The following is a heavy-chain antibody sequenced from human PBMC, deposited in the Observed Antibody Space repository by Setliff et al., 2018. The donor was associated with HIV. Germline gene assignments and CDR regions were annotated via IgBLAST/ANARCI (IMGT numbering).Heavy chain of an antibody. CDR2: ISHSGST. CDR1: GGPSSGY. D-gene: IGHD6-13*01. CDR3: VASSSWSCRLNY. J-gene: IGHJ4*02. Sequence: SETLSLTCAVYGGPSSGYWSWVRQSPGKGLEWIGDISHSGSTNYNLSLKSRAAISADTSKKQFSLKLTSVTAADTGIYYCVASSSWSCRLNYWGQGTQVTVSS. V-gene: IGHV4-34*01.